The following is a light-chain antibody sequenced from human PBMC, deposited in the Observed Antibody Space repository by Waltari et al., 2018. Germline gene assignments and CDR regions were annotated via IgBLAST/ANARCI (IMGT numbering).Light chain of an antibody. Sequence: QSALTQPASVSGSPGQSITISCTGTSSDVGSYTLVSWFQHHPGKAPQLMIYEGSKRPSGVSNLFAGSKSGNTASLTISGLQAEDEADYYCCSYASGDTILFGGGTKLTVL. CDR2: EGS. CDR1: SSDVGSYTL. V-gene: IGLV2-23*01. J-gene: IGLJ2*01. CDR3: CSYASGDTIL.